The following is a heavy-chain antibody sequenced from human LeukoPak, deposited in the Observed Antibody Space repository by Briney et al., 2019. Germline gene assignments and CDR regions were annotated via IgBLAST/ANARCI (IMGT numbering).Heavy chain of an antibody. J-gene: IGHJ6*02. CDR2: IYTSGST. Sequence: PSETLSLTCTVSGGSISSYYWSWIRQPAGKGLEWIGRIYTSGSTNYNPSLKSRVTMSVDTSKNQFSLKLSSVTAADTAVYYCARDKRITIFGVVTPHYYGMDVWGQGTTVTVSS. V-gene: IGHV4-4*07. CDR3: ARDKRITIFGVVTPHYYGMDV. CDR1: GGSISSYY. D-gene: IGHD3-3*01.